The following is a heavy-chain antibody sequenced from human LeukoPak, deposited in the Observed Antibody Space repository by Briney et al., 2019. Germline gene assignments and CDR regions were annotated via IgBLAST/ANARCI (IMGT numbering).Heavy chain of an antibody. V-gene: IGHV1-18*01. Sequence: ASVKVSCKASGYTFTSYGISWVRQAPGQGLEWMGWISAYNGNTNYAQKLQGRVTMTTDTSTSTAYMELRSLRSDDTAVYYCARGLTMVRGVISGYFDYWGQGTLVTVSS. CDR2: ISAYNGNT. J-gene: IGHJ4*02. D-gene: IGHD3-10*01. CDR1: GYTFTSYG. CDR3: ARGLTMVRGVISGYFDY.